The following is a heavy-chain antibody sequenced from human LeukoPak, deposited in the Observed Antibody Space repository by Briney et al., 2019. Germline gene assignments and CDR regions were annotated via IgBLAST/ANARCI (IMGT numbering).Heavy chain of an antibody. V-gene: IGHV3-66*01. CDR2: IYSGGST. J-gene: IGHJ4*02. CDR3: ARDIFYDNSGQPSDY. CDR1: GLTVSSSY. D-gene: IGHD3-22*01. Sequence: GSLRLSCAVSGLTVSSSYMTWVRQAPGKGLEWVSVIYSGGSTYYTDSVKGRFTISRDNSKNTLYLQMNSLRAEDTAVYYCARDIFYDNSGQPSDYWGQGTLVTVSS.